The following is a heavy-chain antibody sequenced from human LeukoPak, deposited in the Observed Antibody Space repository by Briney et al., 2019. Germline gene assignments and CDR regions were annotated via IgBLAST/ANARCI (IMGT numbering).Heavy chain of an antibody. V-gene: IGHV3-21*01. CDR2: ISSSSSYI. CDR3: AKDRAFGQFLWGNDY. J-gene: IGHJ4*02. D-gene: IGHD3-10*01. Sequence: GGSLRLSCAASGFTFSSYSMNWVRQAPGKGLEWVSSISSSSSYIYYADSVKGRFTISRDNSKNTLYLQMNSLRAEDTALYYCAKDRAFGQFLWGNDYWGQGTLVTVSS. CDR1: GFTFSSYS.